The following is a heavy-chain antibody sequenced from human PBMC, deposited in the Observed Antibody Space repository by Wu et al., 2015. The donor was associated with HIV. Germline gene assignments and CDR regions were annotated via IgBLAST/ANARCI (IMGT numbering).Heavy chain of an antibody. Sequence: QVQLVQSGAEVKKPGSSVKVSCKASGGTFTNYAINWVRQAPGQGLEWMGGIIPISRTVNYGQKFQGRVTITTDESTSTAYMELSSLRSEDTAVYYCARGRWLQLGYFDYWGQGTLVTVSS. CDR3: ARGRWLQLGYFDY. D-gene: IGHD5-24*01. V-gene: IGHV1-69*05. J-gene: IGHJ4*02. CDR1: GGTFTNYA. CDR2: IIPISRTV.